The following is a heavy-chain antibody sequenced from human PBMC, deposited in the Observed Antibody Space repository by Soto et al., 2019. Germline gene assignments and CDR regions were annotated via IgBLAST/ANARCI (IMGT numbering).Heavy chain of an antibody. V-gene: IGHV3-23*01. Sequence: EVQLLESGGGLVQPGGSLRLSCAASGFTFSSYAMSWVRQAPGKGLEWVSTISSSGGSTYYADSVKGRFTISRDNSKNTLYLNMNSLRDEDTAVYYCAQERWAGYVMDVWGQGTTVTVSS. CDR1: GFTFSSYA. CDR3: AQERWAGYVMDV. D-gene: IGHD1-26*01. CDR2: ISSSGGST. J-gene: IGHJ6*02.